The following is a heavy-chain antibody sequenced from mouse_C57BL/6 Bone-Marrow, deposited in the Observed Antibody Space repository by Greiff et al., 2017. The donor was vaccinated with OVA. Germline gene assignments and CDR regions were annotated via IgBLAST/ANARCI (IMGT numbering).Heavy chain of an antibody. V-gene: IGHV1-9*01. CDR2: ILPGSGST. CDR1: GYTFTGYW. J-gene: IGHJ1*03. D-gene: IGHD1-1*01. CDR3: ARPLITTVVAEDWYFDV. Sequence: QVQLQQSGAELMKPGASVKLSCKATGYTFTGYWIEWVKQRPGHGLEWIGEILPGSGSTNYNEKFKGKATFTADTSSNTAYMQLSGLTTEDSAIYYCARPLITTVVAEDWYFDVWGTGTTVTVSS.